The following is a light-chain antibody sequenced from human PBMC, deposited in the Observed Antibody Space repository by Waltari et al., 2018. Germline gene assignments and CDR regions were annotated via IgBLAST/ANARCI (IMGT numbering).Light chain of an antibody. V-gene: IGLV3-19*01. Sequence: SSALPQDPAMSVALGQTVTIPCRGQSLNIFYANWYQQKPGQAPLLVLYDENKRPSWIPDRFSGSSSGSSASLTIAGAHAEDEAAYYCNSRGTRGNHVLFGGGTKLTVL. J-gene: IGLJ2*01. CDR2: DEN. CDR1: SLNIFY. CDR3: NSRGTRGNHVL.